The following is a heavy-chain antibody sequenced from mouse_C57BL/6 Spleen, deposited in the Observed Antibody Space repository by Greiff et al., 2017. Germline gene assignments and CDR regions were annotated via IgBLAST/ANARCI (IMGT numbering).Heavy chain of an antibody. V-gene: IGHV1-61*01. D-gene: IGHD1-1*01. Sequence: QVQLQQPGAELVRPGSSVKLSCKASGYTFTSYWMDWVKQRPGQGLEWIGNIYPSDSETHYNQKFKDKATLTVDKSSSTAYMQLSSLTSEDSAVYYCARRSWNDYGSFDYWGQGTTLTVSS. CDR1: GYTFTSYW. J-gene: IGHJ2*01. CDR3: ARRSWNDYGSFDY. CDR2: IYPSDSET.